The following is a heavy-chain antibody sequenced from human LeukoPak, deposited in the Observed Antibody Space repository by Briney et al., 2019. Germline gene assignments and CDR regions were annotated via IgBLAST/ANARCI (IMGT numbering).Heavy chain of an antibody. CDR3: TTDPAYDSSHYYYRVDI. CDR2: ISYDESNK. Sequence: GGSLRLSCAASGFTFSSYGMHWVRQAPGKGLEWVAVISYDESNKYYADSVKGRFTISRDNSKNTLYLQMNSLKTEDTDVYYCTTDPAYDSSHYYYRVDIWGQGTMVTVSS. V-gene: IGHV3-30*03. D-gene: IGHD3-22*01. CDR1: GFTFSSYG. J-gene: IGHJ3*02.